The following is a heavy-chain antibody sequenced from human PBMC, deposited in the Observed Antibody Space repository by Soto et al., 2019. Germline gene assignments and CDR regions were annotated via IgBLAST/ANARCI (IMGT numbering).Heavy chain of an antibody. CDR3: AASIFYYGMDV. V-gene: IGHV5-51*01. J-gene: IGHJ6*02. Sequence: PGESLKISCKCSGYTFTNYWIGWVRQMPGKGLEWMGIIYPGDSDTKYNPSFQGQVTISADKSITTTYLRWTSLKASDTAIYYCAASIFYYGMDVWGQGTTVTVSS. CDR1: GYTFTNYW. CDR2: IYPGDSDT.